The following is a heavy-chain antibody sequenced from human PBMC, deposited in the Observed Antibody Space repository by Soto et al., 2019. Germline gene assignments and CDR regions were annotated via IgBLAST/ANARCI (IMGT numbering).Heavy chain of an antibody. D-gene: IGHD3-10*01. CDR2: VYDDGTT. CDR3: AGSDYGSLPGYFGC. Sequence: EVQLVESGGGLVQPGGSLRLSCAASGFSVRNNYLSWVRQAPGKGLEWVSVVYDDGTTYYSDSVEGRYIISRDNSNTIAALQSKNLRAEDTGVDYCAGSDYGSLPGYFGCWGQGTLVTVSS. V-gene: IGHV3-66*01. CDR1: GFSVRNNY. J-gene: IGHJ4*02.